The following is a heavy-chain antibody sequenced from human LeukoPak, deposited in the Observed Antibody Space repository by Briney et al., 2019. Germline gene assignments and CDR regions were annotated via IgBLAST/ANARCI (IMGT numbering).Heavy chain of an antibody. CDR1: GYTFTSYG. D-gene: IGHD6-19*01. Sequence: ASVKVSCKASGYTFTSYGISWVRQAPGQGLEWMGWISAYNGNTNYAQKLQGRVTMTTDTSTSTAYMELRSLRSDDTAVYYCARDRDNSGWPAFDYWGQGTLVTVSS. J-gene: IGHJ4*02. V-gene: IGHV1-18*01. CDR3: ARDRDNSGWPAFDY. CDR2: ISAYNGNT.